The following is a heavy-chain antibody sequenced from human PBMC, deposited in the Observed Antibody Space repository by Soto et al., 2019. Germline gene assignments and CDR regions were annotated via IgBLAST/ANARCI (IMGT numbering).Heavy chain of an antibody. J-gene: IGHJ4*02. CDR2: IYTGGST. CDR1: GFSVSSNY. Sequence: GGSLRLSCAASGFSVSSNYMSWVRQAPGKGLEWVSVIYTGGSTHYADSVEGRFTISRDISKNTLYLQMNSLRAEDTAVYYCARDAGGRYISFEPWGQGTLVTVSS. V-gene: IGHV3-53*01. D-gene: IGHD3-9*01. CDR3: ARDAGGRYISFEP.